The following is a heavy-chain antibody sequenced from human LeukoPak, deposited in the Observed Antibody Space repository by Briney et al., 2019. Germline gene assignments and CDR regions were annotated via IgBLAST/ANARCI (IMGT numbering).Heavy chain of an antibody. J-gene: IGHJ4*02. CDR2: ISGSGTNT. CDR1: GFTFSTYP. D-gene: IGHD1-1*01. V-gene: IGHV3-23*01. CDR3: ARRTTSTNFEFGS. Sequence: PGGSLRLSCAASGFTFSTYPMSWVRQAPGKGLEWVSGISGSGTNTYYADSVWGRFTVSGDNSKRRLFLQINSLRAEDTAVYYCARRTTSTNFEFGSWGQGTLGNVS.